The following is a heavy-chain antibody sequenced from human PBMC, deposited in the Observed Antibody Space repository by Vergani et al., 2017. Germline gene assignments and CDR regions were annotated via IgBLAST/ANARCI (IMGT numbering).Heavy chain of an antibody. CDR3: ARAVAGYSSSWYGGGYYYYGMDV. D-gene: IGHD6-13*01. CDR1: GGSISSYY. Sequence: QVQLQESGPGLVKPSETLSLTCTVSGGSISSYYWSWIRQPPGKGLEWIGRIYTSGSTNYNPSLKSRVTISVDTSKDQFSLKLSSVTAADTAVYYCARAVAGYSSSWYGGGYYYYGMDVWGQGTTVTVSS. CDR2: IYTSGST. V-gene: IGHV4-4*08. J-gene: IGHJ6*02.